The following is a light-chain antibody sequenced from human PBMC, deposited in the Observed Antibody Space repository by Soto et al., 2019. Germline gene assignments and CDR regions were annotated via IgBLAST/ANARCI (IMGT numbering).Light chain of an antibody. Sequence: EIVLTQSPGTLSLSPGERATLSCRASQSVSRRYLAWYQQKPGQAPRLLIYGASSRATGIPDSFSGSGSGTDFTLTISRLEPEDFAVYYCQHYVSSPPWPCGQGTKVEIK. CDR3: QHYVSSPPWP. J-gene: IGKJ1*01. CDR1: QSVSRRY. V-gene: IGKV3-20*01. CDR2: GAS.